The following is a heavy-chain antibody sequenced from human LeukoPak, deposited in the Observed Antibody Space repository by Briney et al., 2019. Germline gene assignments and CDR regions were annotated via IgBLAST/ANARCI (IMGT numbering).Heavy chain of an antibody. V-gene: IGHV3-74*01. D-gene: IGHD2-15*01. CDR3: ARGGSGYCSAGSCYPIDY. CDR1: GFTFSSYW. CDR2: INSDGSST. Sequence: PGGSLSLSCAASGFTFSSYWMHWVRQAPGKGLVWVSRINSDGSSTSYADSVKGRFTISRDNAKNTLYLQMNSLRAEDTAVYYCARGGSGYCSAGSCYPIDYWGQGTLVTVSS. J-gene: IGHJ4*02.